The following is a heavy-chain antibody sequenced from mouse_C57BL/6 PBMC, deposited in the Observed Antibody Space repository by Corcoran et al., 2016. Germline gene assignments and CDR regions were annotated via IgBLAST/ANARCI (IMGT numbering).Heavy chain of an antibody. V-gene: IGHV1-18*01. J-gene: IGHJ4*01. CDR1: GYTFTDYN. CDR3: ARRYYSNYPGY. Sequence: EVQLQQSGPELVKPGASVKIPCKASGYTFTDYNMDWVQQSHGKSLEWIGDINPNNGGTIYNQKFQGKATFTVDKSSSTAYMELRSLTSEDTAVYYCARRYYSNYPGYWGQGTAVTFSS. CDR2: INPNNGGT. D-gene: IGHD2-5*01.